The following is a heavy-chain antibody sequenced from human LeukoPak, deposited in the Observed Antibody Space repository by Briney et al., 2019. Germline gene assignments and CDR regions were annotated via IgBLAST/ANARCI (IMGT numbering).Heavy chain of an antibody. J-gene: IGHJ4*02. CDR3: TTDAFGGVSAPYFQV. D-gene: IGHD3-16*01. Sequence: GGSLRLSCVTSGFTFDDSDLSWVRQVPGKGLEWVCGLNWHGDKTGYADSVKGRLIISRDNAKNSLYLQMNSLRAEETALYYWTTDAFGGVSAPYFQVWGEGTRVSVST. CDR1: GFTFDDSD. V-gene: IGHV3-20*04. CDR2: LNWHGDKT.